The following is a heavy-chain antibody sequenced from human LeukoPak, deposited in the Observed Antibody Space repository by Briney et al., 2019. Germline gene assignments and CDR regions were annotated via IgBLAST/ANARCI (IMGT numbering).Heavy chain of an antibody. Sequence: GGSLRLSCAASEFTVSSYGMTWVRQAPWKGLEWVSSITSSSSYIYYPDSVKVRFIISRDNAKNSLYLQMNSLRAEDTAVYYCTYGSGSYPEYFQHWGQGTLVTVSS. V-gene: IGHV3-21*01. CDR3: TYGSGSYPEYFQH. D-gene: IGHD3-10*01. CDR2: ITSSSSYI. CDR1: EFTVSSYG. J-gene: IGHJ1*01.